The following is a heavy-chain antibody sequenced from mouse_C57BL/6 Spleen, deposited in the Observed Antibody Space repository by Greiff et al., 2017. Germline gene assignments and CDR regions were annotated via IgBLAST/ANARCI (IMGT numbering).Heavy chain of an antibody. Sequence: VQLQQSGAELVKPGASVKLSCTASGYNIKDYYMHWVKQRPEQGLEWIGRIDPEDGETKYTAKFQGKATITADTSSNSAYLQLSSLASEDTAVYYCTRTEYAMDYWGQGTSVTVSS. V-gene: IGHV14-2*01. CDR1: GYNIKDYY. J-gene: IGHJ4*01. CDR3: TRTEYAMDY. CDR2: IDPEDGET.